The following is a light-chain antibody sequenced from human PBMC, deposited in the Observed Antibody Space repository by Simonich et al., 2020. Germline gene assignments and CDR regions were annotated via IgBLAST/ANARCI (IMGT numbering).Light chain of an antibody. J-gene: IGLJ3*02. CDR1: SSDVGGYNY. Sequence: QSALTQPPSASGSPGQSVTISCTGTSSDVGGYNYFSWYQQHPGKATKLMIYEVSKRPSGDTDRCSGSKSGNTASLTVSGLQAEDEADYYCCSYAGSYTWVFGGGTKLTVL. V-gene: IGLV2-8*01. CDR3: CSYAGSYTWV. CDR2: EVS.